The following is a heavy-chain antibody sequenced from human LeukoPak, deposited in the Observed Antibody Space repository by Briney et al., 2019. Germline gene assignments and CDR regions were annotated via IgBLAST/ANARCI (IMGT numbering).Heavy chain of an antibody. CDR1: GFTFSTYS. CDR2: ISSGSSYI. Sequence: GGSLRLSRAASGFTFSTYSMNWVRQAPGKGLEWVSSISSGSSYIYYADSVKGRFTISRDNAKNSLYLQMNSLRAEDTAVYYCARDLYCSGGSCAGYFDYWGQGTLVTASS. J-gene: IGHJ4*02. CDR3: ARDLYCSGGSCAGYFDY. V-gene: IGHV3-21*01. D-gene: IGHD2-15*01.